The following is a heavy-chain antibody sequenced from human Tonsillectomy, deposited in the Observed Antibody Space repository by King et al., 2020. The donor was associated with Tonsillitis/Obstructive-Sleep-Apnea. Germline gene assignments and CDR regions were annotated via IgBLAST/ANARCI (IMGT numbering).Heavy chain of an antibody. V-gene: IGHV3-53*04. Sequence: VQLVESGGDLVQPGGSLRLSCTASGFSVGSNYMTWVRQAPGKGLEWVSMIYSHGTTFYRDSVRGRFTISTHISRNTLYLQMNSLRTEDTAVYYCTRAALLIGGQGTLVTVSP. CDR3: TRAALLI. CDR1: GFSVGSNY. J-gene: IGHJ4*02. CDR2: IYSHGTT.